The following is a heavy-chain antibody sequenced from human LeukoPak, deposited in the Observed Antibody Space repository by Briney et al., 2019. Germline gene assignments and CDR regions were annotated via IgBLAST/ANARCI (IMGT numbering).Heavy chain of an antibody. V-gene: IGHV1-8*01. CDR2: MSPNSGNT. Sequence: ASVKVSCKASGDTFTSYDINWVRQATRQGLEWMGWMSPNSGNTGYAQKFQGRVTMTRNTSISTAYMELSSLRSEDTAFYYCARALGDSSGSPGWFDPWGQGTLVTVSS. CDR3: ARALGDSSGSPGWFDP. CDR1: GDTFTSYD. J-gene: IGHJ5*02. D-gene: IGHD3-22*01.